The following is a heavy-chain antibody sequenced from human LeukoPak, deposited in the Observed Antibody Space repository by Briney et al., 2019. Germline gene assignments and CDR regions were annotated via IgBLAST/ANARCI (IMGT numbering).Heavy chain of an antibody. CDR2: IWYDGSNK. CDR1: GSTFSSYG. Sequence: GGSLRLSCAASGSTFSSYGMHWVRQAPGKGLEWVAVIWYDGSNKYYADSVKGRFTISRDNSKNTLYLQMNSLRAEDTAVYYCARDSSGWYRFDYWGQGTLVTVSS. V-gene: IGHV3-33*01. J-gene: IGHJ4*02. CDR3: ARDSSGWYRFDY. D-gene: IGHD6-19*01.